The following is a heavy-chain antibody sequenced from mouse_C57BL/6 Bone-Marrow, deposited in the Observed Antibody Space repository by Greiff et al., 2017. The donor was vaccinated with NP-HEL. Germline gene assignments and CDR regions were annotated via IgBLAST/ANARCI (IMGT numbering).Heavy chain of an antibody. D-gene: IGHD1-1*01. Sequence: VQLQQSGPELVKPGASVKIPCKASGYTFTDYNMDWVKQSHGKSLEWIGDINPNNGGTIYNQKFKGKATLTVDKSSSTAYMELRSLTSEDTAVYYCARALLLRYPYFDYWGQGTTLTVSS. V-gene: IGHV1-18*01. CDR2: INPNNGGT. J-gene: IGHJ2*01. CDR3: ARALLLRYPYFDY. CDR1: GYTFTDYN.